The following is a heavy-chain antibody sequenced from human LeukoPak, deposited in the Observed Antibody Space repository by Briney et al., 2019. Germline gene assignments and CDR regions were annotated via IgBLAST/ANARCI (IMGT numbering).Heavy chain of an antibody. D-gene: IGHD2-2*02. CDR1: GFIFDDYG. V-gene: IGHV3-9*01. CDR2: ISWNSGRI. Sequence: GRSLRLSCAASGFIFDDYGMHWVRQAPGKGLEWVSGISWNSGRIDYADSVKGRLTISRDNAKNSLYLQMNSLRVEDTALYYCARDLGSRPAAIRYCYYHMDVWGQGTTVTVSS. CDR3: ARDLGSRPAAIRYCYYHMDV. J-gene: IGHJ6*02.